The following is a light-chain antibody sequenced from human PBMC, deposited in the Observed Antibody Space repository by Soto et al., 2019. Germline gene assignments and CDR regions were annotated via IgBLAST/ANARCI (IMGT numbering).Light chain of an antibody. Sequence: QLVLTQSPSASASLGASVKLTCTLSSGHSSYAISWHQQQPEKGPRYLMKLNSDGRHFKGDGIPDRFSGSSSGAERYLTISSLQSEDEADYYCQTWGTGIVVFGGGTKLTVL. V-gene: IGLV4-69*01. CDR3: QTWGTGIVV. CDR1: SGHSSYA. J-gene: IGLJ2*01. CDR2: LNSDGRH.